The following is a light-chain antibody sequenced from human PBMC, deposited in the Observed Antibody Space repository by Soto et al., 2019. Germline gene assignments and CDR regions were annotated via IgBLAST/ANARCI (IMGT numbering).Light chain of an antibody. CDR3: QQYDTSVLT. V-gene: IGKV3-20*01. Sequence: EIVLTQSPGTLSLSPGERATLSCRASQSVNNAYLAWYQQKPGPATRLLIYDASKMATGIPDRFSGSGSGTDFTLTISRLEPEDFAAYYCQQYDTSVLTFGGGTKVEIK. CDR1: QSVNNAY. J-gene: IGKJ4*01. CDR2: DAS.